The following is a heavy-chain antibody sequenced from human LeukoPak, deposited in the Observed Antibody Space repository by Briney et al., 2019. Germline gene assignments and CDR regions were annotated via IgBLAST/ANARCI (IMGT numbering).Heavy chain of an antibody. CDR2: TSTNSHYI. CDR3: ARGYYFDY. CDR1: GFTFISYS. Sequence: GGSLRLSCAASGFTFISYSINWVRQAPGKGLEWVSSTSTNSHYIYYADSVKGRFTISRDNAKNSLYLQMHSLRAEDTAVYYCARGYYFDYWGQGTLVTVSS. J-gene: IGHJ4*02. V-gene: IGHV3-21*01.